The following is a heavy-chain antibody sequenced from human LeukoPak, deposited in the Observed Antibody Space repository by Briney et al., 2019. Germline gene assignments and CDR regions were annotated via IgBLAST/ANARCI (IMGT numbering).Heavy chain of an antibody. Sequence: ASVKVSCKASGYTFTGYYMHWVRHAPGQGLEWMGWINPNSGGTNNEQKFQGSVTMTRDTSISTAYMELSRLRFDDTAVYYCARGDVDTAMVTPDYWGQGTLVTVSS. D-gene: IGHD5-18*01. V-gene: IGHV1-2*02. J-gene: IGHJ4*02. CDR1: GYTFTGYY. CDR2: INPNSGGT. CDR3: ARGDVDTAMVTPDY.